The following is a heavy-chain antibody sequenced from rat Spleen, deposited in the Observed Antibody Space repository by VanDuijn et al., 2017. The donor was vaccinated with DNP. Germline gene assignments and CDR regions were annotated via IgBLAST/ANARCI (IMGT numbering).Heavy chain of an antibody. V-gene: IGHV2-6*01. CDR2: ISSGGST. CDR1: GFSLTDFT. CDR3: ARSNCLGMTWFAY. Sequence: QVQLKESGPGLVQPSQTLSLTCTVSGFSLTDFTVSWVRQPPGKGLEWIATISSGGSTYYNSALRSRLSISRDTSKSQVFLKMNSLQTEDTAMYFCARSNCLGMTWFAYWGQGTLVTVSS. J-gene: IGHJ3*01. D-gene: IGHD1-7*01.